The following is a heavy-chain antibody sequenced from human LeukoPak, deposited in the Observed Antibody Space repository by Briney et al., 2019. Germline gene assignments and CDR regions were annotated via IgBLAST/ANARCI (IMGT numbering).Heavy chain of an antibody. CDR3: ARLVVLQYFDVNLDPYFYYMDV. J-gene: IGHJ6*03. Sequence: SETLSLTCTVSGGSISSNNYYSGWIRQPPGKGLEWIGNIYYSGSTYYNPSLKSRVTISVDTSKNQFSLKLTSVTAADTAVYYCARLVVLQYFDVNLDPYFYYMDVWGKGTTVTVSS. CDR2: IYYSGST. CDR1: GGSISSNNYY. D-gene: IGHD3-9*01. V-gene: IGHV4-39*01.